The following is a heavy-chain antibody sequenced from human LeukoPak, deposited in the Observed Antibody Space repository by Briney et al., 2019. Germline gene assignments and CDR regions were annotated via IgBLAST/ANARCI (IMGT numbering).Heavy chain of an antibody. CDR1: GYTFTSYG. CDR2: IIPILGIA. J-gene: IGHJ4*02. D-gene: IGHD3-10*01. Sequence: SVKVSCKASGYTFTSYGISWVRQAPGQGLGWMGRIIPILGIANYAQKFQGRVTVTADKSTSTAYMELSSLRSEDTAVYYCASLYYCGSGSYESDYWGQGTLVTVSS. V-gene: IGHV1-69*04. CDR3: ASLYYCGSGSYESDY.